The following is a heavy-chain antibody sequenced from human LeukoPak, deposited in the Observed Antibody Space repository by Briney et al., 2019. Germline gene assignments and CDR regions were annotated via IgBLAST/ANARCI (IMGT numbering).Heavy chain of an antibody. D-gene: IGHD3-22*01. V-gene: IGHV4-39*07. Sequence: SETLSLTCTVSGGSISSSSYYWGWIRQPPGKGLEWIGSIYYSGSTYYNPSLKSRVTISVDTSKNQFSLKLSSVTAADTAVYYCAAGRKNYYDSLGAFDIWGQGTMVTVSS. CDR2: IYYSGST. CDR3: AAGRKNYYDSLGAFDI. CDR1: GGSISSSSYY. J-gene: IGHJ3*02.